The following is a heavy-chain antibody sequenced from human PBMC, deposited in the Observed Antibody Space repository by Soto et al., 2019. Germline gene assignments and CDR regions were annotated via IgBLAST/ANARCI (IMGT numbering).Heavy chain of an antibody. CDR3: ARTTAVPNTLRSRYFFDF. D-gene: IGHD3-9*01. CDR2: VYYSGTT. Sequence: SETLSLTCSVSGGSVNNKTYYWSWIRQPPGKRLEWIGYVYYSGTTNYNPSLKSRVTISIDMSRNQFSLRLSSVTAADTALYYCARTTAVPNTLRSRYFFDFWGQGTLVTVSS. CDR1: GGSVNNKTYY. V-gene: IGHV4-61*01. J-gene: IGHJ4*02.